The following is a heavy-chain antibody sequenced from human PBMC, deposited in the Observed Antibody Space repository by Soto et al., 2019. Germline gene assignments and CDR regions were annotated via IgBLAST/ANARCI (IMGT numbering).Heavy chain of an antibody. V-gene: IGHV3-21*01. D-gene: IGHD6-13*01. CDR1: GFTFSSYI. Sequence: GGSLSLSWGAAGFTFSSYIMNWVRQAPGKALEWVSSISYRTNYIYYADSVRGRFTISRDNAKNSLYLHMNSLRAEDTAVYYCARDQGVAANLDYWGRGTLVTVSS. CDR3: ARDQGVAANLDY. CDR2: ISYRTNYI. J-gene: IGHJ4*02.